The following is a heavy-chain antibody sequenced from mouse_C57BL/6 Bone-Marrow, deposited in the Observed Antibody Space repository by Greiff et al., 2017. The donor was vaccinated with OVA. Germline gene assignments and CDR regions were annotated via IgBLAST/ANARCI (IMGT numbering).Heavy chain of an antibody. CDR1: GYSITSGYY. J-gene: IGHJ1*03. CDR3: ARDPVLYYPYWYFDV. D-gene: IGHD1-1*01. Sequence: EVQLQESGPGLVKPSQSLSLTCSVTGYSITSGYYWNWIRQFPGNKLEWMGYISYDGSNNYNPSLKNRISITRDTSKNQFFLKLNSVTTEDTATYYCARDPVLYYPYWYFDVWGTGTTVTVSS. CDR2: ISYDGSN. V-gene: IGHV3-6*01.